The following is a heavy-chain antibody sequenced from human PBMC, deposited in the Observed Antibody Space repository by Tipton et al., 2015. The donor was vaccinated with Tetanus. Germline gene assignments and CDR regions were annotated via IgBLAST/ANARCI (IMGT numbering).Heavy chain of an antibody. V-gene: IGHV3-30*04. CDR2: ISYDGSNK. Sequence: SLRLSCAASGFTFSSYAMHWVRQAPGKGLEWVAVISYDGSNKYYADSVKGRFTISRDNSKNTLYLQMNSLRAEDTAVYYCAKDYERWSSGYYFHYYYYGMDVWGQGTTVTVSS. J-gene: IGHJ6*02. CDR3: AKDYERWSSGYYFHYYYYGMDV. CDR1: GFTFSSYA. D-gene: IGHD3-22*01.